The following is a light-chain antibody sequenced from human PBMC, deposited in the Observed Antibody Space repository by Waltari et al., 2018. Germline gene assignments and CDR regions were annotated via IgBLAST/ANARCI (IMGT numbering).Light chain of an antibody. CDR3: QQYYRSRT. V-gene: IGKV4-1*01. J-gene: IGKJ1*01. CDR1: QSVLYNSNGKNY. Sequence: DIVMTQSPDSLAVSLGERATINCKSSQSVLYNSNGKNYLAWYKQKPGKPPKLLIYWASTRQSGVPDRFSGSGSGTDFTLTINSLQAEDVAVYYCQQYYRSRTFGQGTKVEIK. CDR2: WAS.